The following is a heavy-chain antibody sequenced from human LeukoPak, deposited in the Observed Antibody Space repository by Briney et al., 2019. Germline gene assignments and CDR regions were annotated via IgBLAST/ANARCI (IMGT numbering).Heavy chain of an antibody. Sequence: GGSLRLSCAASGFTFSSYSMNWVRQAPGKGLEWVSYISSGSSTIYYADSVKGRFTISRDNAKNSLYLQMNSLRAEDTAVYYCARETTLIAVAADYWGQGTLVTVSS. D-gene: IGHD6-19*01. CDR1: GFTFSSYS. CDR3: ARETTLIAVAADY. CDR2: ISSGSSTI. V-gene: IGHV3-48*01. J-gene: IGHJ4*02.